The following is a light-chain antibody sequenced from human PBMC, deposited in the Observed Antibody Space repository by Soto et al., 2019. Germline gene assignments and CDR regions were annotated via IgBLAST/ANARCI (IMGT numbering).Light chain of an antibody. CDR1: QDINNY. V-gene: IGKV1-33*01. CDR2: GAS. J-gene: IGKJ5*01. CDR3: QQYDDVPIT. Sequence: DIQMTQSPASLSASVGDRVTITCQASQDINNYLNWFQQKPGKAPKLLIYGASNLETGVPSRFSGSGPGTDFTFTISSLQPEDISIYYCQQYDDVPITFGQGTRLQIK.